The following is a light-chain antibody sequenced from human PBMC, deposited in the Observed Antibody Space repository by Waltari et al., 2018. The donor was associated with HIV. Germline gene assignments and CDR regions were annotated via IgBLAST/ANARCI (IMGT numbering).Light chain of an antibody. Sequence: DIVMTQSPDSLAVSLGERATSNCKSSQSVLYSSNNKNYLAWYQQKPGQPPTLLIYWASSRESGVPDRFSGGGSGTDFTLTISSLQAEDVAVYYCQQYYSAPPTFGGGTKVEI. CDR3: QQYYSAPPT. J-gene: IGKJ4*01. V-gene: IGKV4-1*01. CDR1: QSVLYSSNNKNY. CDR2: WAS.